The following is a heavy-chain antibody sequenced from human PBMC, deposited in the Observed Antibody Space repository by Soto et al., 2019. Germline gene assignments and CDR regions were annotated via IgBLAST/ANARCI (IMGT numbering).Heavy chain of an antibody. CDR2: IYSGGST. Sequence: PGGSLRLSCAASGFTVSSNYMSWVRHAPGKGLEWVSVIYSGGSTYYADSVKGRFTISRDNSKNTLYLQMNSLRAEDTAVYYCARESRDGFWYYFDYWGQGTLVTVSS. CDR3: ARESRDGFWYYFDY. CDR1: GFTVSSNY. V-gene: IGHV3-53*01. D-gene: IGHD2-2*01. J-gene: IGHJ4*02.